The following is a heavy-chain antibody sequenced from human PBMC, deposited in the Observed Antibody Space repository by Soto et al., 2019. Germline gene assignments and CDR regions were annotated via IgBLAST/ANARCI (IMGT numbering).Heavy chain of an antibody. D-gene: IGHD6-19*01. CDR1: GGSIIVSY. Sequence: SEPRSLTCSVSGGSIIVSYWSWIRQSPGKGLEWLGYVYYTVSTNYSPSLRSRVSISVDTSKNEFSLRLSSVTAADTAVYFCARSVAVPGAHIDYWGQGTQVTGSS. V-gene: IGHV4-59*01. CDR3: ARSVAVPGAHIDY. J-gene: IGHJ4*02. CDR2: VYYTVST.